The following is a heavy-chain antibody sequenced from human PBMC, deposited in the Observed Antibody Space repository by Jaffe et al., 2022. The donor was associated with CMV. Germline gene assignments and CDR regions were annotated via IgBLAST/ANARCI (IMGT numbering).Heavy chain of an antibody. D-gene: IGHD3-22*01. J-gene: IGHJ3*02. V-gene: IGHV4-59*01. CDR2: IYYSGST. CDR3: ARDSGGENYYDSSANAFDI. CDR1: GGSISSYY. Sequence: QVQLQESGPGLVKPSETLSLTCTVSGGSISSYYWSWIRQPPGKGLEWIGYIYYSGSTNYNPSLKSRVTISVDTSKNQFSLKLSSVTAADTAVYYCARDSGGENYYDSSANAFDIWGQGTMVTVSS.